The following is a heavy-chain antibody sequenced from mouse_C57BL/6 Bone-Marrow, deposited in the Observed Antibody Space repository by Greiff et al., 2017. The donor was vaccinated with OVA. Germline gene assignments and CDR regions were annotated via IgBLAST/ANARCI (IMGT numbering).Heavy chain of an antibody. CDR1: GYTFTSYG. Sequence: QVQLQQSGAELARPGASVKLSCKASGYTFTSYGISWVKQRPGQGLEWIGEIYPRSGNTYYNEKFKGKATLTADKSSRTAYMELRSLTSEDAAVYCCARARDGYYPWFAYWGQGTLVTVSA. CDR3: ARARDGYYPWFAY. J-gene: IGHJ3*01. D-gene: IGHD2-3*01. V-gene: IGHV1-81*01. CDR2: IYPRSGNT.